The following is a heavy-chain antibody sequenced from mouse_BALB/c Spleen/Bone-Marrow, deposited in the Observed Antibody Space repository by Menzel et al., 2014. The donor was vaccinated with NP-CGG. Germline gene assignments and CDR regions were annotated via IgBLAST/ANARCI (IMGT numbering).Heavy chain of an antibody. Sequence: QVHVKQSGAELARPGASVKMSCKASGYTFTSHTMHWVKQRPGQGLEWIGFINPSSNYTNYNQKFKDKATLTADKSSSTAYMQLSSLTSEDSAVYYCARVLRWSLDYWGQGTTLTVSS. D-gene: IGHD6-2*01. J-gene: IGHJ2*01. CDR3: ARVLRWSLDY. V-gene: IGHV1-4*01. CDR1: GYTFTSHT. CDR2: INPSSNYT.